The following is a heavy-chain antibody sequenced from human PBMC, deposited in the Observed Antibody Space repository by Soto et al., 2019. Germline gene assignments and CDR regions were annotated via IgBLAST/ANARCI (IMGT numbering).Heavy chain of an antibody. CDR1: GFTFSSYA. V-gene: IGHV3-30-3*01. CDR3: AGSPGLSRISGTTLGA. D-gene: IGHD1-7*01. Sequence: GGSLRLSCAASGFTFSSYAMHWVRQAPGKGLEWVAVISYDGSNKYYADSVKGRFTISRDNAKNMLYLQVNSLRAEDTAVYYCAGSPGLSRISGTTLGAWGQGILVTVSS. CDR2: ISYDGSNK. J-gene: IGHJ5*01.